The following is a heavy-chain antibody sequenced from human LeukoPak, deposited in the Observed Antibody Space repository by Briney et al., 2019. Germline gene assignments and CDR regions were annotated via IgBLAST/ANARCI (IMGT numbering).Heavy chain of an antibody. J-gene: IGHJ4*02. CDR2: INPNSGGT. CDR1: GYTFTGYY. D-gene: IGHD2-15*01. Sequence: GASVKVSCKASGYTFTGYYMHWVRQAPGQGLEWVGWINPNSGGTNYAQKFQGRVTMTRDTSISTACMELSRLRSDDTAVYYCARGYCSGGSCYSEDYWGQGTLVTVSS. V-gene: IGHV1-2*02. CDR3: ARGYCSGGSCYSEDY.